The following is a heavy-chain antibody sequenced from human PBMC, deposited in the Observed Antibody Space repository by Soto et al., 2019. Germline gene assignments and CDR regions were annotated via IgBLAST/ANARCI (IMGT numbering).Heavy chain of an antibody. CDR1: GYDFTAYD. J-gene: IGHJ6*02. CDR3: GRGPSPRAPAGGAPYYYAMDV. CDR2: MNPINGAT. V-gene: IGHV1-8*02. Sequence: ASVKVSCKASGYDFTAYDINWVRQASGQGLEWMGWMNPINGATGSARRFQGRVSMTRNTATATAYLELTSLRSDDSAVYFCGRGPSPRAPAGGAPYYYAMDVWGQGTTVTVSS. D-gene: IGHD2-2*01.